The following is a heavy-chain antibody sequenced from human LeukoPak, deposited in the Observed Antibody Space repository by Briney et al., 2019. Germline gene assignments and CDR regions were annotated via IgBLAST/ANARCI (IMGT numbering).Heavy chain of an antibody. CDR1: GFTFSSYA. D-gene: IGHD1/OR15-1a*01. V-gene: IGHV3-30*14. J-gene: IGHJ4*02. Sequence: PGGYLRLSCAASGFTFSSYAMHWVRQAPGKGLEWVAVISYDGSNKYYADSVKGRFTISRDNSKNTVYLQMNSLRVEDTAVYYCARGRTGTDYWGQGTLVTVSS. CDR2: ISYDGSNK. CDR3: ARGRTGTDY.